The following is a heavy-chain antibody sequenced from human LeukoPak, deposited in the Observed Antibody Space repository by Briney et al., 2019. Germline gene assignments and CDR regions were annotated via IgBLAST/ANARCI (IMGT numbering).Heavy chain of an antibody. CDR1: RGTFSSYV. CDR3: ARDLEGYCSGGSCYQPLGN. Sequence: EASVPVSCKASRGTFSSYVISWVRPAPRRGVEWMGGIIPIFGAANYAQKFQGRVTITADETTSTAYMELSSLRSEDTAVDYCARDLEGYCSGGSCYQPLGNWGQGTLVTVSS. CDR2: IIPIFGAA. V-gene: IGHV1-69*13. J-gene: IGHJ4*02. D-gene: IGHD2-15*01.